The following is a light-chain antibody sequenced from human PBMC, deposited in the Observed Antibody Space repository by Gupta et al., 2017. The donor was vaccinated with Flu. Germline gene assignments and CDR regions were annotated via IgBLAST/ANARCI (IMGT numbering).Light chain of an antibody. CDR2: NTN. J-gene: IGLJ3*02. CDR3: EAWDDGLNGQGV. V-gene: IGLV1-44*01. CDR1: SSNIEKNT. Sequence: QSVLTQPPSASGTPGQRVTISCSGSSSNIEKNTVTWYRQLPGTAPNLLIYNTNQRPSGAPDRCSGSKSGTSAALAISALQSEEEANYYCEAWDDGLNGQGVFGGGTKLTVL.